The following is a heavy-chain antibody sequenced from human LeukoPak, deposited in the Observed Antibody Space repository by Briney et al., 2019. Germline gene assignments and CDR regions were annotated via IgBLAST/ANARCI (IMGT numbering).Heavy chain of an antibody. Sequence: ASVKVSCKASGYTFTGYYMHWVRQAPGQGLEWMGWINPNSGGANYAQKFQGRVTTTRDTSISTAYMELSRLRSDDTAVYYCATYYYGSGSYYRFDPWGQGTLVTVSS. J-gene: IGHJ5*02. CDR1: GYTFTGYY. CDR2: INPNSGGA. V-gene: IGHV1-2*02. CDR3: ATYYYGSGSYYRFDP. D-gene: IGHD3-10*01.